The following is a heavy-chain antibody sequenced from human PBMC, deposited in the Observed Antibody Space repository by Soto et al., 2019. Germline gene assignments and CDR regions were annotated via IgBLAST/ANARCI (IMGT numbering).Heavy chain of an antibody. J-gene: IGHJ4*02. V-gene: IGHV3-23*01. CDR1: GFTFSSYA. CDR3: AKGSGSYPAYFDY. CDR2: ISGSGGST. D-gene: IGHD1-26*01. Sequence: GGSLRLSCAASGFTFSSYAMSWVRQAPGKGLEWVSAISGSGGSTYYADTVKGRFTISRDNSKNTLYLQMNSLRAEDTAVYYCAKGSGSYPAYFDYWGQGTLVTVSS.